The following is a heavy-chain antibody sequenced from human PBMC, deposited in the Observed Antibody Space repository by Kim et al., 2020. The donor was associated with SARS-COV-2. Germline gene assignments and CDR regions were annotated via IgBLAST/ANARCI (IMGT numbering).Heavy chain of an antibody. V-gene: IGHV3-30*02. D-gene: IGHD3-10*01. CDR3: AKAELARETYYGSGSPFDC. Sequence: KGRFTISIDNSNNMVYLQMNSLRAEDTAMYYCAKAELARETYYGSGSPFDCWGQGTLVTVSS. J-gene: IGHJ4*02.